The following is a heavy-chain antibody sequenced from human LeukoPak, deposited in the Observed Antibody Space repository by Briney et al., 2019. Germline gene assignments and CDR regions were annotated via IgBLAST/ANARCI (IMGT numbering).Heavy chain of an antibody. CDR1: GYTFTSYA. J-gene: IGHJ4*02. V-gene: IGHV1-3*01. D-gene: IGHD3-9*01. Sequence: ASVKVSCKASGYTFTSYAMHWVRQAPGQRLEWMGWINAGNGNTKYSQKLQGRATMTTDTSTSTAYMELRSLRSDDTAVYYCARGSFPSDDILTGPFDNWGREPWSPSPQ. CDR3: ARGSFPSDDILTGPFDN. CDR2: INAGNGNT.